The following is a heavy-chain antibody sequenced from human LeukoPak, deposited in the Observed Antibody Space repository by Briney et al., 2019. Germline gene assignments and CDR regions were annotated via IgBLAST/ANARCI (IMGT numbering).Heavy chain of an antibody. V-gene: IGHV3-30*04. J-gene: IGHJ4*02. CDR2: ISYDGSNK. CDR1: GFTFSSYA. CDR3: TVVNYGSGSYPLGY. D-gene: IGHD3-10*01. Sequence: PGRSLRLSCAASGFTFSSYAMHWVRQAPGKGLEWVAVISYDGSNKYYADSVKGRFTISRDNAKNSLYLQMNSLRAEDTAVYYCTVVNYGSGSYPLGYWGQGTLVTVSS.